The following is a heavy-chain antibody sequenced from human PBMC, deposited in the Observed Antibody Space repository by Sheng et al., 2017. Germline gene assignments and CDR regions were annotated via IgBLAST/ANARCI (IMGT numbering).Heavy chain of an antibody. CDR3: ARVLAYCGGDCYFDP. Sequence: QVQLVQSGAEVKKPGSSVKVSCKASGGTFSSYTISWVRQAPGQGLEWMGRIIPILGIANYAQKFQGRVTITADKSTSTAYMELSSLRSEDTAVYYCARVLAYCGGDCYFDPWAEEPWSPSPQ. CDR1: GGTFSSYT. CDR2: IIPILGIA. V-gene: IGHV1-69*02. J-gene: IGHJ5*02. D-gene: IGHD2-21*01.